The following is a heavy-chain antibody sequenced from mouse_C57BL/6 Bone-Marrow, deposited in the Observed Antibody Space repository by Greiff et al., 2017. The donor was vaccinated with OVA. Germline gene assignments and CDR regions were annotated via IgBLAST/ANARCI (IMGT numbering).Heavy chain of an antibody. CDR1: GYTFTDYN. D-gene: IGHD1-1*01. V-gene: IGHV1-22*01. CDR3: ARDDYGSSSIDY. J-gene: IGHJ2*01. Sequence: EVKVVESGPELVKPGASVKMSCKASGYTFTDYNMHWVKQSHGKSLEWIGYINPNNGGTSYNQKFKGKATLTVNKSSSTAYMELRSLTSEDSAVYYCARDDYGSSSIDYWGQGTTLTVSS. CDR2: INPNNGGT.